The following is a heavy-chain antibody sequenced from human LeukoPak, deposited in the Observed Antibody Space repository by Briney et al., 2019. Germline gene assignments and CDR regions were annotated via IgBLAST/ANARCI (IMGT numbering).Heavy chain of an antibody. CDR1: GYTLTELS. V-gene: IGHV1-24*01. CDR3: ATVPRYDSSGYYAKVLGY. J-gene: IGHJ4*02. Sequence: ASVKVSCKVSGYTLTELSMHWVRQAPGKGLEWMGGLDPEDGETIYAQKFQGRVTMTEDTSTDTAYMELSSLRSEDTAVYYCATVPRYDSSGYYAKVLGYWGQGTLVTVSS. D-gene: IGHD3-22*01. CDR2: LDPEDGET.